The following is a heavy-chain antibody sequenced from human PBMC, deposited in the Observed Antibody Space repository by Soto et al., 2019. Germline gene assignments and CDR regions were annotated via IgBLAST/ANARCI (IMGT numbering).Heavy chain of an antibody. D-gene: IGHD3-9*01. CDR3: ARDILTGYYFESSFILGSSDDAFDI. CDR1: GFTFSSYG. V-gene: IGHV3-33*01. J-gene: IGHJ3*02. CDR2: IWYDGSNK. Sequence: GGSLRLSCAASGFTFSSYGMHWVRQAPGKGLEWVAVIWYDGSNKYYADSVKGRFTISRDNSKNTLYLQMNSLGAEDTAVYYCARDILTGYYFESSFILGSSDDAFDIWGQGTMVTVSS.